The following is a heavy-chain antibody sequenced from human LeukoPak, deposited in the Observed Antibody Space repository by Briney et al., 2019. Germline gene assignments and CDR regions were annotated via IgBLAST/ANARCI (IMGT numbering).Heavy chain of an antibody. CDR2: ISSSSSTI. V-gene: IGHV3-48*04. J-gene: IGHJ5*02. CDR1: GFTFSSYS. CDR3: ARDRGGGSYFWFDP. Sequence: LAGGSLRLSCAASGFTFSSYSMNWVRQAPGKGLEWVSYISSSSSTIYCADSVKGRFTISRDNAKNSLYLQMNSLRAEDTAVYYCARDRGGGSYFWFDPWGQGTLVTVSS. D-gene: IGHD1-26*01.